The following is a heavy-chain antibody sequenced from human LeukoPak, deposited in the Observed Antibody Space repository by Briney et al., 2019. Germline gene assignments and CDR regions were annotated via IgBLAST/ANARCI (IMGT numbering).Heavy chain of an antibody. CDR2: ISAYNGNT. D-gene: IGHD1-26*01. J-gene: IGHJ4*02. CDR3: ARDTGSYYPYYFDY. Sequence: ASVKVSCKASGGTFSSYAISWVRQAPGQGLEWMGWISAYNGNTNYAQKLQGRVTMTTDTSTSTAYMELRSLRSDDTAVYYCARDTGSYYPYYFDYWGQGTLVTVSS. CDR1: GGTFSSYA. V-gene: IGHV1-18*01.